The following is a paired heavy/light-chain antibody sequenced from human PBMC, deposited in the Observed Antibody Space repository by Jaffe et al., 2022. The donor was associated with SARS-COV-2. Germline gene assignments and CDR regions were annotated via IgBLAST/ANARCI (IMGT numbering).Light chain of an antibody. Sequence: SYELTQPPSVSVSPGQTARITCSGDSLPKQYAYWYQQKPGQAPVLVIYKDRERPSRIPERFSGSSSGTIVTLTISGVQAEDEADYYCQSADSSGTYVVFGGGTKLTVL. CDR3: QSADSSGTYVV. V-gene: IGLV3-25*03. CDR2: KDR. J-gene: IGLJ2*01. CDR1: SLPKQY.
Heavy chain of an antibody. CDR2: INAANGNT. V-gene: IGHV1-3*01. CDR3: ARRGIVGGPPDYYYYAMDV. CDR1: GYIFSTYT. Sequence: QVQLVQSGTEVKKPGASVKVSCEASGYIFSTYTIQWVRQAPGQRLEWMGWINAANGNTKYSQKFQGRVTITRDTSASTAYMEVTSLTSEDTGVYYCARRGIVGGPPDYYYYAMDVWGQGTTVTVSS. J-gene: IGHJ6*02. D-gene: IGHD1-26*01.